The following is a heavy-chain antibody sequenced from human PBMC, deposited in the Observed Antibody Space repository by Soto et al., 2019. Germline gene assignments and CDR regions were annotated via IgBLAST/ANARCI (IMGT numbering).Heavy chain of an antibody. CDR3: AKLPHYYDSSGYYYSTELKVPSVAQSKTFDY. D-gene: IGHD3-22*01. CDR2: ISGSGGST. Sequence: GGSLRLSCAASGFTFSSYAMSWVRQAPGKGLEWVSAISGSGGSTYYADSVKGRFTISRDNSKNTLYLQMNSLRAEDTAVYYCAKLPHYYDSSGYYYSTELKVPSVAQSKTFDYWGQGTLVTVSS. V-gene: IGHV3-23*01. J-gene: IGHJ4*02. CDR1: GFTFSSYA.